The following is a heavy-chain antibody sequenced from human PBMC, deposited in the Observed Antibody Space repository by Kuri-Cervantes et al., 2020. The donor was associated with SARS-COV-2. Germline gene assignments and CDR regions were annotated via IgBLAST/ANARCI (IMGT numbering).Heavy chain of an antibody. CDR1: GFTVSSNY. V-gene: IGHV3-53*01. J-gene: IGHJ4*02. CDR2: IYSGGST. D-gene: IGHD3-10*01. Sequence: GGSLRLSCAASGFTVSSNYMSWVRQAPGKGLEWVSVIYSGGSTYYADSVKGRFTISRDNSKNTLYLQMNSLRAGDTAVYYCARRITMVRVAWVYFDYWGQGTLVTVSS. CDR3: ARRITMVRVAWVYFDY.